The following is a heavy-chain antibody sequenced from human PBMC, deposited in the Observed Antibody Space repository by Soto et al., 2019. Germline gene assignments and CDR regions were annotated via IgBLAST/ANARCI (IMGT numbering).Heavy chain of an antibody. J-gene: IGHJ3*02. Sequence: ASVKVSCKVSGYTLTELAMHWVRQAPGKGREWMGGFDPEDGETIYAQEFQGRVTMTEDTSTDTAYMELSSLRSEDTAVYYCASAPGYSGYDLQAFDIWGQGTMVTVXS. CDR3: ASAPGYSGYDLQAFDI. CDR2: FDPEDGET. CDR1: GYTLTELA. D-gene: IGHD5-12*01. V-gene: IGHV1-24*01.